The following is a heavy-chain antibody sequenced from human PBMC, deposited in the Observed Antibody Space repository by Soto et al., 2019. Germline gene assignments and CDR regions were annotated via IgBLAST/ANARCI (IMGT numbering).Heavy chain of an antibody. Sequence: EVKLLDSGGGLVQPGGSLRLSCAASGFTFSTYVMAWVRQAPGRGLEGVSGIRASGSNGFYTDSVKGRFIISRDNSKNTLYLQMNSLRVDDTALYFCAKGDSDYYFDSLGQGTLVTVSS. J-gene: IGHJ4*02. D-gene: IGHD4-4*01. CDR2: IRASGSNG. CDR3: AKGDSDYYFDS. V-gene: IGHV3-23*01. CDR1: GFTFSTYV.